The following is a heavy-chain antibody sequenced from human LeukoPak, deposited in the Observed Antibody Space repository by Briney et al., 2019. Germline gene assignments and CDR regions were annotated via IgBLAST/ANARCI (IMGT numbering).Heavy chain of an antibody. V-gene: IGHV3-23*01. Sequence: GGSLRLSCAVSGFTFSSYAMSWVRQAAGKGLEWVSAISGGNTYYADSVKGRFTISRDNSYNTVSLQMNSLRDEDTGVYFCAKGLRTGVGPYMGYHYYMDVWGKGATVTVSS. D-gene: IGHD3-16*01. CDR3: AKGLRTGVGPYMGYHYYMDV. CDR2: ISGGNT. CDR1: GFTFSSYA. J-gene: IGHJ6*03.